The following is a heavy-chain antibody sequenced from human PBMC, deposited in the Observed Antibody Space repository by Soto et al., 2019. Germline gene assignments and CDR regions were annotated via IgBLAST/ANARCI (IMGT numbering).Heavy chain of an antibody. CDR3: ARGGCSGGSCYGDFDY. CDR2: INHSGST. D-gene: IGHD2-15*01. V-gene: IGHV4-34*01. CDR1: GGSFSGYY. Sequence: PSETLSLTCAVYGGSFSGYYWSWIRQPPGKGLEWIGEINHSGSTNYNPSLKSRVTISVDTSKNQFSLKLSSVTAADTAVYYCARGGCSGGSCYGDFDYWGQGTLVTVSS. J-gene: IGHJ4*02.